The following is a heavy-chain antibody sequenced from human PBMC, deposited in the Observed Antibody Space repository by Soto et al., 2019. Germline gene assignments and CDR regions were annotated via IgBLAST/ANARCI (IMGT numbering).Heavy chain of an antibody. CDR3: VKDPTAGGTATYSSY. D-gene: IGHD3-10*01. V-gene: IGHV3-30*18. J-gene: IGHJ4*02. Sequence: QVQLVESGGGVVQPGRSLRLSCAGSGFTFNTYGMHWVRQAPGKGLEWVAVMSYDGRKEYYVDSVKGRFTISRENSKNTPYLQMNSLREEDTAVYYCVKDPTAGGTATYSSYWGQGTLVTVSS. CDR1: GFTFNTYG. CDR2: MSYDGRKE.